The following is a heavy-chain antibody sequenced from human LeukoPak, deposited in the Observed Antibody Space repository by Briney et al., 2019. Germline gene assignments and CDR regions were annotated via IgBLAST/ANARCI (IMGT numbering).Heavy chain of an antibody. V-gene: IGHV3-74*01. CDR1: GFTFSSYW. Sequence: PGGSLRLSCAASGFTFSSYWMHWVRQGPGKGLVWVSRIKTDGSSTNYTDSVKGRFTISRDNAKDTLYLQMNSLRVEDTAVYYCARGSPASYGDFDIWGQGTRVTVSS. J-gene: IGHJ3*02. CDR2: IKTDGSST. CDR3: ARGSPASYGDFDI. D-gene: IGHD4-17*01.